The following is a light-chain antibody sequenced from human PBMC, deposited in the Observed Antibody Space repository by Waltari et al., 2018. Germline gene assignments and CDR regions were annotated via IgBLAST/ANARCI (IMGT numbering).Light chain of an antibody. J-gene: IGKJ1*01. CDR2: WAS. V-gene: IGKV4-1*01. CDR1: RSVIHSSNTRSS. CDR3: HQYCSTPLT. Sequence: DIVMTQSPDSLAVSLGERATINCKSSRSVIHSSNTRSSLAWYQQKPGQPPKLLIYWASTRQPGVPDRFSGSGSGTDFTLTISTLQAEDVAVYYCHQYCSTPLTFGQGTKVDIK.